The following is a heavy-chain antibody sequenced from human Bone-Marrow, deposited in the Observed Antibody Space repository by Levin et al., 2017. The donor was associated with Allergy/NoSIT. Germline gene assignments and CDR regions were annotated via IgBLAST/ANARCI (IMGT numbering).Heavy chain of an antibody. Sequence: AGGSLRLSCKGSGYSFTSYWISWVRQMPGKGLEWMGRIDPSDSYTNYSPSFQGHVTISADKSISTAYLQWSSLKASDTAMYYCARLPGSGITIFGVVIIESDYWGQGTLVTVSS. CDR1: GYSFTSYW. J-gene: IGHJ4*02. CDR2: IDPSDSYT. V-gene: IGHV5-10-1*01. D-gene: IGHD3-3*01. CDR3: ARLPGSGITIFGVVIIESDY.